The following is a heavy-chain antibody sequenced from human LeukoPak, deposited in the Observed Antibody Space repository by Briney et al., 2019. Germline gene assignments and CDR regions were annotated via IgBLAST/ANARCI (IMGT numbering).Heavy chain of an antibody. CDR3: ARGLTYYYYDSSGYSDY. V-gene: IGHV3-7*01. J-gene: IGHJ4*02. CDR1: GYTFSSYW. Sequence: GGSLRLSSAASGYTFSSYWMHWVRQAPGKGLEWVANIKQDGSEKYYVDSVKGRFTISRDNAKNSLYLQMNSLRAEDTAVYYCARGLTYYYYDSSGYSDYWGQGTLVTVSS. CDR2: IKQDGSEK. D-gene: IGHD3-22*01.